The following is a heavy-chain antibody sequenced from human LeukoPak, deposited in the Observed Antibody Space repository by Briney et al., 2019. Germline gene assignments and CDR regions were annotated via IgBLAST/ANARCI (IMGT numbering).Heavy chain of an antibody. J-gene: IGHJ5*02. D-gene: IGHD2-2*01. V-gene: IGHV4-38-2*01. CDR3: ACLPYCSSTSCYFDWFDP. Sequence: SETLSLTCAVSGYSISSGYYWGWIRQPPGKGLEWIGSIYHSGSTYYNPSLTSRVTISVDTSKNQFSLKLSSVTAADTAVYYCACLPYCSSTSCYFDWFDPWGQGTLVTVSS. CDR1: GYSISSGYY. CDR2: IYHSGST.